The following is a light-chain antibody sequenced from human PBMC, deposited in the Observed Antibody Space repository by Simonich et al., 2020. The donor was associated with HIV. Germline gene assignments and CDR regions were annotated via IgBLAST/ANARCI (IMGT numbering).Light chain of an antibody. J-gene: IGLJ3*02. CDR2: DVS. Sequence: QSALTQPASVSGSPGQSITISCTGTSRDVGDYNYVSWYQQHPGKAPKLMIYDVSKRPSGVSNRFSGSKSGNTASLTISGLQAEDEADYYCSSSTSSSTLGFGGGTKVTVL. CDR3: SSSTSSSTLG. CDR1: SRDVGDYNY. V-gene: IGLV2-14*01.